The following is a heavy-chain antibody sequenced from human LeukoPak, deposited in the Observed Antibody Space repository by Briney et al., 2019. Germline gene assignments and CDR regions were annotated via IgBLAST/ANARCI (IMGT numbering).Heavy chain of an antibody. D-gene: IGHD1-1*01. Sequence: GGSLRLSCAASGFTFSSYGMSWVRQAPGKGLEWVSAISGSGGSTYYADSVKGRFTISRDNSKNTLYLQMNSLRAEDTAVYYCAKGRTNRYYYYMDVWGKGTTVTISS. V-gene: IGHV3-23*01. CDR1: GFTFSSYG. CDR3: AKGRTNRYYYYMDV. CDR2: ISGSGGST. J-gene: IGHJ6*03.